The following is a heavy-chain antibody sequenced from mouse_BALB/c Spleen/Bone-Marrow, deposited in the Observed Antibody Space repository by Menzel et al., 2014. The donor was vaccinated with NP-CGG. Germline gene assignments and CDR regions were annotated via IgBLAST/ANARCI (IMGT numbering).Heavy chain of an antibody. CDR2: INNNGGST. Sequence: VQVVESGGGLVQPGGSLKLSCAASGFTFSTYGMSWFRQTPDKRLELVASINNNGGSTYYPDSVKGRFTISRDNAKNTLYLQMSSLKSEDTAIYYCARDHVVGYWGQGTLVTVSA. V-gene: IGHV5-6-3*01. CDR1: GFTFSTYG. CDR3: ARDHVVGY. J-gene: IGHJ3*01.